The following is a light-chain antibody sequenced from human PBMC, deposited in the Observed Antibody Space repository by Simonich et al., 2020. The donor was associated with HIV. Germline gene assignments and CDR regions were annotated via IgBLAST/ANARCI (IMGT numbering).Light chain of an antibody. CDR3: QHYNSYPTWT. Sequence: DIQMTQSPSTLSASVGDRVTITCRDSQRISSWLAWYQQKPGKAPKLLIYKASSLESGVPSRFSGSGSGTEFTLTISSLQPDDFATYYCQHYNSYPTWTFGQGTKVEIK. CDR1: QRISSW. J-gene: IGKJ1*01. V-gene: IGKV1-5*03. CDR2: KAS.